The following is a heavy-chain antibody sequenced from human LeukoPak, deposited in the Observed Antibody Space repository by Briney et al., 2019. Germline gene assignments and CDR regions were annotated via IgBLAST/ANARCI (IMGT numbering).Heavy chain of an antibody. J-gene: IGHJ3*01. D-gene: IGHD4-17*01. V-gene: IGHV1-8*01. Sequence: ASVRVSCKASGYTFISYHIHWVRQASGKGLEWVVWMNPNNGDTGYAQKFQGRVTMTRKTSMNTAYMEMSSLRSEDTAVYYCARLDDYGDYVTAFDVWGQGTMVTVSS. CDR1: GYTFISYH. CDR3: ARLDDYGDYVTAFDV. CDR2: MNPNNGDT.